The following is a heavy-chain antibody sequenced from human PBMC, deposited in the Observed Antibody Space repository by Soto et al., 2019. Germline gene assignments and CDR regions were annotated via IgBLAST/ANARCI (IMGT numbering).Heavy chain of an antibody. V-gene: IGHV3-30-3*01. CDR2: ISYDGSNK. CDR3: ARDPMATIGGGLGY. J-gene: IGHJ4*02. Sequence: QVQLVESGGGVVQPGRSLRLSCAASGFTFSSYAMHWVRQAPGKGLEWVAVISYDGSNKYYADSVKGRFTISRDNSKNTLHLQMDSLRAEDTAVYYCARDPMATIGGGLGYWGQGTLVTVSS. D-gene: IGHD5-18*01. CDR1: GFTFSSYA.